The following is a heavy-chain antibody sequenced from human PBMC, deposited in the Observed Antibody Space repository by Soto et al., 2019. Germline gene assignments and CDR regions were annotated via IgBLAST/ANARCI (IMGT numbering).Heavy chain of an antibody. J-gene: IGHJ4*02. CDR3: ARSVAVPGAHIDY. V-gene: IGHV4-61*08. CDR2: VYYTGST. CDR1: GVTMSYGGSY. D-gene: IGHD6-19*01. Sequence: PSETLSLTCSVSGVTMSYGGSYWSWIRQSPGKGLEWLGYVYYTGSTNYSPSLRSRVSISVDTSKNESSLRLSSVTAADTAVYFCARSVAVPGAHIDYWGQGTQVTVSS.